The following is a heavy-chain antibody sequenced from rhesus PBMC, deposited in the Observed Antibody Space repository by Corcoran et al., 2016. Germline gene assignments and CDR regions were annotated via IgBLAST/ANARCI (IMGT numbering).Heavy chain of an antibody. CDR3: AAHSSGWFYNSLDV. CDR2: SSGSGGST. Sequence: QVQLQESGPGLVKPSETLSLTCAVSGCSISRTYWSLLRSPPGQGLELIGRSSGSGGSTDYNTYLKSRVTISTDTSKNQFSLKLSSVTAADTAVYYCAAHSSGWFYNSLDVWGRGVLVTVSS. CDR1: GCSISRTY. J-gene: IGHJ5-2*02. D-gene: IGHD6-31*01. V-gene: IGHV4-173*01.